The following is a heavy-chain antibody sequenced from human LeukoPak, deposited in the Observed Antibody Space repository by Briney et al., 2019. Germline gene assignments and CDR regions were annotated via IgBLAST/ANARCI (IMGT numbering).Heavy chain of an antibody. CDR2: IKSKSDGRTT. J-gene: IGHJ4*02. CDR3: TTWRKFDRSFDY. D-gene: IGHD3-9*01. V-gene: IGHV3-15*01. Sequence: PGGSLRLSCAASGFTFSNFQMSWVRQAPGKGLEWVGRIKSKSDGRTTDYAAPVKGRFTISRHDSKTTPYLQMNSLKTEDTAVYYCTTWRKFDRSFDYWGQGTLVTVSS. CDR1: GFTFSNFQ.